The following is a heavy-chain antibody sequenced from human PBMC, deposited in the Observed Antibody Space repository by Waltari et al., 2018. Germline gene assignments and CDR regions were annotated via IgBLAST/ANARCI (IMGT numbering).Heavy chain of an antibody. D-gene: IGHD5-18*01. CDR3: AKWDTAMVG. V-gene: IGHV3-23*01. Sequence: QLLQSGGGFAEPGGSLRVSCAASGFTFRRFSMRWFRQSPGGGLEWVVGMSGSASGKDYADSVKGRFTISTDESKISLYLQRNSLTEDDSAIYYCAKWDTAMVGWGQGTQVTVSS. CDR2: MSGSASGK. J-gene: IGHJ4*02. CDR1: GFTFRRFS.